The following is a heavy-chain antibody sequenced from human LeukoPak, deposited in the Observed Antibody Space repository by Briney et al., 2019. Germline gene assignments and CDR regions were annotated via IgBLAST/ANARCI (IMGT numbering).Heavy chain of an antibody. CDR3: ARAPLYYYDTSGWYYFDY. D-gene: IGHD3-22*01. CDR2: INPSGGST. V-gene: IGHV1-46*01. Sequence: EASVKVSCKASGYTFTSYYMHWVRQAPGQGLEWMGIINPSGGSTSYAQKFQGRVTMTRDTSISTAYMELSRLRSDDTALYYCARAPLYYYDTSGWYYFDYWGQGTLVTVSS. CDR1: GYTFTSYY. J-gene: IGHJ4*02.